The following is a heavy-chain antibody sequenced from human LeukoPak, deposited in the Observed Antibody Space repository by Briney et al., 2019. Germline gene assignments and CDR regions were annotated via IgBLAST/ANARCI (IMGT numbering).Heavy chain of an antibody. D-gene: IGHD3-22*01. J-gene: IGHJ3*02. CDR2: IYTSGTT. CDR1: GGSISCYY. CDR3: ARAQREYYYDSSGAIDAFDI. Sequence: PSETLSLTGTVSGGSISCYYWSWIGQPAGKRLEWIGRIYTSGTTNYNPSRKSRTTMSVATSKNHFSLKLSSVIAADTAVYYCARAQREYYYDSSGAIDAFDIWGQGTMVTVSS. V-gene: IGHV4-4*07.